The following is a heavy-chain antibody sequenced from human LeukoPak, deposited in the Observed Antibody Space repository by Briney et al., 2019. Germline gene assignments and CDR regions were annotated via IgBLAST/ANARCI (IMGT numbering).Heavy chain of an antibody. CDR2: LYYGENS. V-gene: IGHV4-39*01. CDR1: GGSISIISSSTYY. Sequence: SETLSLTCTVSGGSISIISSSTYYWCWIRQAPGKVLEWIGSLYYGENSHYNPSLKSRATLSVDTSNNQFSLKLTSVTAADAAVYFCARQLPTAAADTRGYFDYWGQGTVVTVSS. CDR3: ARQLPTAAADTRGYFDY. D-gene: IGHD6-25*01. J-gene: IGHJ4*02.